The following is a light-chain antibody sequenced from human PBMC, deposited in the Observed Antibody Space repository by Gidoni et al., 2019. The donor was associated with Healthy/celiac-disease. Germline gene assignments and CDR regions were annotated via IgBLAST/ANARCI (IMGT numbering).Light chain of an antibody. J-gene: IGLJ1*01. V-gene: IGLV3-25*02. CDR1: ALPDQF. Sequence: SYELAQPPSVSVSPGQTARITCSGDALPDQFAYWYQQKPGQAPVLRIYKDSERPSGIPERFSGSSSGTTATLTISGVQAEDEADYYCQSPDSTTSYYVFGTGTKVTVL. CDR3: QSPDSTTSYYV. CDR2: KDS.